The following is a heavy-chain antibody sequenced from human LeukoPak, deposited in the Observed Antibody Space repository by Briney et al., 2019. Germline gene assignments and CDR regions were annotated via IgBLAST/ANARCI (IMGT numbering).Heavy chain of an antibody. CDR3: ARVRHSGARDAFDI. Sequence: PSETLSLTCVVSGGSISSDGYSWSWIRQPPGKGLEWIAYIYHSGNTYYNPSLKSRVTMSVDGSKNQFSLNLSSVTAADTAVYYCARVRHSGARDAFDIWGQGTMVTVSS. J-gene: IGHJ3*02. D-gene: IGHD5-12*01. V-gene: IGHV4-30-2*01. CDR1: GGSISSDGYS. CDR2: IYHSGNT.